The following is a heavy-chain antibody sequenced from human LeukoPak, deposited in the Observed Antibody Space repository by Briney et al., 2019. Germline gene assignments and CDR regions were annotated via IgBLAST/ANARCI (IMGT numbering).Heavy chain of an antibody. D-gene: IGHD3-22*01. Sequence: PSETLSLTCTVSGGSISSGDYYWSWIRQPPGKGLEWIGYIYYSGSTCYNPSLKSRVTISVDTSKNQFSLKLSSVTAADTAVYYCARAGYYDSSGDDYWGQGTLVTVSS. V-gene: IGHV4-30-4*08. J-gene: IGHJ4*02. CDR3: ARAGYYDSSGDDY. CDR1: GGSISSGDYY. CDR2: IYYSGST.